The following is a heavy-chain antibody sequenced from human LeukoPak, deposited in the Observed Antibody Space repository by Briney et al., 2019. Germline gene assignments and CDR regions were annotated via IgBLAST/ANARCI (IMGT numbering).Heavy chain of an antibody. CDR3: ARGYYSLGYFDY. CDR2: ISSSNHAI. J-gene: IGHJ4*02. CDR1: GLIFSSYS. D-gene: IGHD3-22*01. Sequence: GGSLTLSCAVSGLIFSSYSMSWVRQAPGKGLEWLSYISSSNHAIYYADSVKGRFTISRDNAKNSLFLRINSLRDHDTAVYYCARGYYSLGYFDYWGQGALVTVSS. V-gene: IGHV3-48*02.